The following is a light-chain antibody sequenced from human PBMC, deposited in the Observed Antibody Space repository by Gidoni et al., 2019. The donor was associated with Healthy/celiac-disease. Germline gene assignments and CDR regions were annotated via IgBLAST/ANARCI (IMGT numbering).Light chain of an antibody. CDR3: QQYGSSQLT. Sequence: EIVLTQSPGTLSLSPGERATLSCRASQSVSSSYLAWYQQKPGQAPKLLIYGASSRATGIPDRFSGSGSRTDFTLTISRLEPEDFAVYYCQQYGSSQLTFXGXTKVXIK. CDR2: GAS. CDR1: QSVSSSY. J-gene: IGKJ4*01. V-gene: IGKV3-20*01.